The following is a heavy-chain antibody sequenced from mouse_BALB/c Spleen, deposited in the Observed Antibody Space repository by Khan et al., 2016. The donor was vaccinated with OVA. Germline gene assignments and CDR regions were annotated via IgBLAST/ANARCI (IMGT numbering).Heavy chain of an antibody. V-gene: IGHV1-77*01. CDR1: GYTFTDYY. D-gene: IGHD2-3*01. Sequence: QVQLQQSRTELAMPGASVKLSCKASGYTFTDYYINWVKQRTGQGLEWIGEIYPGSGNTYYNEKFKGKATLTADKSSSTAYMQLSRLTSEDSADYFCARMDTTSLDCWGQGTTLTLSS. J-gene: IGHJ2*01. CDR3: ARMDTTSLDC. CDR2: IYPGSGNT.